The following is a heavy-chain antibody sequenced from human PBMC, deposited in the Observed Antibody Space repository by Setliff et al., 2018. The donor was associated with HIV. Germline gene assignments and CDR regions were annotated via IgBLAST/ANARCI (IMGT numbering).Heavy chain of an antibody. CDR2: IYHSGGT. Sequence: SETLSLTCAVSGGSISSSNWWSWVRQPPGKGLEWIGEIYHSGGTNYNPSLKSRVTISLDKSKNHFSLELRSVTAADTAVYYCARHDGMKAARRYNNDYMDVWGKGTTVTVSS. CDR3: ARHDGMKAARRYNNDYMDV. CDR1: GGSISSSNW. J-gene: IGHJ6*03. D-gene: IGHD6-6*01. V-gene: IGHV4-4*02.